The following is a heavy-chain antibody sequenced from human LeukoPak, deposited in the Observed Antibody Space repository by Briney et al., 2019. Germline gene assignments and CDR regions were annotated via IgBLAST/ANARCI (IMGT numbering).Heavy chain of an antibody. CDR1: GFSFSSFA. Sequence: PGGSLRLACAASGFSFSSFAMTWVRQPPGKELEWVAVIRGGGGSTTYADAVKGRFTISRDDSKNTVYLQMNSLRADDTAVYYCAKDHTSLGGLDYWGQGTLVTVSS. CDR3: AKDHTSLGGLDY. D-gene: IGHD2-2*01. J-gene: IGHJ4*02. CDR2: IRGGGGST. V-gene: IGHV3-23*01.